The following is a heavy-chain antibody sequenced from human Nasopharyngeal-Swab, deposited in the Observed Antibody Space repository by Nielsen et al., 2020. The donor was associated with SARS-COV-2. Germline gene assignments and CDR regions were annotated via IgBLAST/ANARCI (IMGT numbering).Heavy chain of an antibody. Sequence: WVRQAPGQGLEWMGVIIPIFGTANYAQKFQGRVTITADESTSTAYMELSSLRSEDTAVYYCARDAYYDSSGYSLLDNYFDYWGQGTLVTVSS. CDR2: IIPIFGTA. D-gene: IGHD3-22*01. V-gene: IGHV1-69*01. J-gene: IGHJ4*02. CDR3: ARDAYYDSSGYSLLDNYFDY.